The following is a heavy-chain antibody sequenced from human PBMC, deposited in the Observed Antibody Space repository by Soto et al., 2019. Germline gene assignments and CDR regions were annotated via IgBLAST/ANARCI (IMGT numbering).Heavy chain of an antibody. J-gene: IGHJ6*03. V-gene: IGHV4-34*01. Sequence: LSHACSVEDGCSIGYYWSRIRKTPEKGLEWIGEINHSGCTNYNPSLKSRVTISVDTSKNQFSLKLSSVTAADTAVYYCAGCIVVVPAAQRGYYYIGVWGKGTTVTVSS. CDR3: AGCIVVVPAAQRGYYYIGV. CDR1: DGCSIGYY. CDR2: INHSGCT. D-gene: IGHD2-2*01.